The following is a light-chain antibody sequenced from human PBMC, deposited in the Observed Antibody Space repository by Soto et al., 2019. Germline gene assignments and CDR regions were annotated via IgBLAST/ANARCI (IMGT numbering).Light chain of an antibody. CDR1: SSDVGDYNY. CDR3: SSFASSNTWV. Sequence: QSALTQPPSASGSPGQSVTISCTGTSSDVGDYNYVSWYQQHAGKAPKLVIYEVTKRPSGVPDRFSGSKSANTASLTVSGLQAEDAADYYCSSFASSNTWVFGGGTKLTVL. CDR2: EVT. V-gene: IGLV2-8*01. J-gene: IGLJ3*02.